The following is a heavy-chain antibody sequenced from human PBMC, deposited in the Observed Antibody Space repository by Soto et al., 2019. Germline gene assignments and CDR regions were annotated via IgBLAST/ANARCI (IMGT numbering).Heavy chain of an antibody. CDR3: ARSPRSSPYFDY. Sequence: GESLKISCKASGHKFTLYWIGWVRQLPGKGLEWMGIIYPGDHETRYSPSFHGKVTISADRSINTAYLQWNSLEASDTAFYFCARSPRSSPYFDYWGQGALVTV. CDR1: GHKFTLYW. CDR2: IYPGDHET. J-gene: IGHJ4*02. D-gene: IGHD6-13*01. V-gene: IGHV5-51*01.